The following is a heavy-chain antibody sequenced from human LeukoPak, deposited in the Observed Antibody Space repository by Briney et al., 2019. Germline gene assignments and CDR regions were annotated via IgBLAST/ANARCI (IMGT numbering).Heavy chain of an antibody. CDR1: GGSISSYY. CDR3: ANEGYCSSTSCYYFDY. Sequence: PSETLSLTCTVSGGSISSYYWSWVRQSPGKGLEWVGRIKSKTDGGTTDYAAPVKGRFTISRDDSKNTLYLQMNSLRAEDTAVYYCANEGYCSSTSCYYFDYWGQGTLVTVSS. V-gene: IGHV3-15*01. D-gene: IGHD2-2*01. CDR2: IKSKTDGGTT. J-gene: IGHJ4*02.